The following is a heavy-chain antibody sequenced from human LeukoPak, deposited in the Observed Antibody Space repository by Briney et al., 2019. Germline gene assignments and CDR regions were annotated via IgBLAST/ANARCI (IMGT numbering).Heavy chain of an antibody. J-gene: IGHJ1*01. CDR2: IWYDGSNK. CDR3: ARESLAAASSAEYFQH. V-gene: IGHV3-33*01. Sequence: PGGSLRLSCAASGFTFSSYGMHWVRQAPGKGLEWVAVIWYDGSNKYYADSAKGRFTISRDNSKNTLYLQMNSLRAEDTAVYYCARESLAAASSAEYFQHWGQGTLVTVSS. CDR1: GFTFSSYG. D-gene: IGHD6-13*01.